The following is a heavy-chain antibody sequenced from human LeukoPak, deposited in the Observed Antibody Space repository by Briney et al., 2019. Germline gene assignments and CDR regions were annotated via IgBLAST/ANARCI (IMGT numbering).Heavy chain of an antibody. V-gene: IGHV4-59*11. CDR1: GASFSSHY. Sequence: PSETLSLTCNVSGASFSSHYWTWIRQTPDKRLEWIGYYFDTGSTDYNPSLKSRVTMSVERSKNQFFLRLISVTAADTAVYYCVRSGWELLTTWGPGTLATVSS. CDR2: YFDTGST. CDR3: VRSGWELLTT. D-gene: IGHD4-23*01. J-gene: IGHJ4*02.